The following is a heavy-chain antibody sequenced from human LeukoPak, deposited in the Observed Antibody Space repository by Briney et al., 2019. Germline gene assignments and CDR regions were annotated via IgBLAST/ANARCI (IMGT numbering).Heavy chain of an antibody. Sequence: PSETLSLTCTVSGGSISSCYWSWIRQPPGKGLEWIGYIYYSGSTNYNPSLKSRVTISVDTSKNQFSLKLSSVTAADTAVYYCAREALGYSSSWYAVWGQGTLVTVSS. CDR2: IYYSGST. CDR1: GGSISSCY. CDR3: AREALGYSSSWYAV. V-gene: IGHV4-59*01. D-gene: IGHD6-13*01. J-gene: IGHJ4*02.